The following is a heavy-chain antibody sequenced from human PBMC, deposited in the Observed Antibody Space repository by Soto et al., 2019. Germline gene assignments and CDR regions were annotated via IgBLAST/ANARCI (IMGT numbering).Heavy chain of an antibody. CDR1: GATFSTNA. D-gene: IGHD5-18*01. Sequence: QVQLVQSGAEVKKPGSSVKVSCKASGATFSTNAFSWVRQAPGQGLEWMGGIIPIFGTTDYAQKFQGRLTKTADESGSNAHMELRNLGSEDPALYFRAKTNTATLIRENYRGQGTLGPVSS. J-gene: IGHJ4*02. CDR3: AKTNTATLIRENY. V-gene: IGHV1-69*12. CDR2: IIPIFGTT.